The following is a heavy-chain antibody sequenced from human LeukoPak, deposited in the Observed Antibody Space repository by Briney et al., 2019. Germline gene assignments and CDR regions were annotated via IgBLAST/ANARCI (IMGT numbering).Heavy chain of an antibody. D-gene: IGHD4-23*01. CDR1: GGSISTYY. CDR3: ATLNYGGKSNDAFDI. Sequence: SETLSLTCTVSGGSISTYYWTWIRQPPGKGLEWIGYIYYGGSTNYNPSLKSRVTISADTSKNHFSLKVSAVTAADTAVYYCATLNYGGKSNDAFDIWGQGTMVTVSS. J-gene: IGHJ3*02. CDR2: IYYGGST. V-gene: IGHV4-59*01.